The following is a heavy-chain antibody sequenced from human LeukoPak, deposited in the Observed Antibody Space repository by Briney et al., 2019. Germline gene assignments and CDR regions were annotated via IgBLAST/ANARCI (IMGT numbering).Heavy chain of an antibody. CDR1: GFTFSSYG. CDR2: SSFDGNSG. V-gene: IGHV3-30*05. D-gene: IGHD1-26*01. J-gene: IGHJ4*02. Sequence: GSLRLPCAAPGFTFSSYGIHWGRQAPGMGPGGGADSSFDGNSGYNADSVKGRFTISRDNSKNTLYLQMNSLRDEDTATYYYATQNSGRYWNFFEYWGQGALVTVSS. CDR3: ATQNSGRYWNFFEY.